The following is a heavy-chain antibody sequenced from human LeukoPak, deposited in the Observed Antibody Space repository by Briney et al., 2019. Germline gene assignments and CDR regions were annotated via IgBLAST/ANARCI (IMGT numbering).Heavy chain of an antibody. CDR3: AKATAWFES. CDR2: VDPEDGET. Sequence: ASVKVSCKASGYTLNENNIHWVRQAPGKGLEWMGHVDPEDGETLYAEDFRGRVTITTDTSLDAAYIELTNLRSDDTAVYYCAKATAWFESWGQGTLVIVSS. J-gene: IGHJ5*01. CDR1: GYTLNENN. V-gene: IGHV1-69-2*01. D-gene: IGHD2-21*02.